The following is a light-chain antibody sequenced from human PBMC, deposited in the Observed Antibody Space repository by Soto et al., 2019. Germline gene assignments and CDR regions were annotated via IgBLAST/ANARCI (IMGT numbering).Light chain of an antibody. CDR1: QSISSW. J-gene: IGKJ1*01. CDR2: DAY. V-gene: IGKV1-5*01. CDR3: QQYNSYTWT. Sequence: DIQMTHSPSTLSASVGDRVTITCRASQSISSWLAWYQQKPGKAPKLLIYDAYSLESGVPSRFSGSGSGTEFTLTITSLQPDDFATYYCQQYNSYTWTFGQGTKVDIK.